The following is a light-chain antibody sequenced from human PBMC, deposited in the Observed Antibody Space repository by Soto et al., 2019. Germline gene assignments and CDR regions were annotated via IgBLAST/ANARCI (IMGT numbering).Light chain of an antibody. J-gene: IGKJ1*01. CDR2: DAS. CDR1: QSISSW. CDR3: QQYNSYSET. Sequence: DIRMSKSPSTLSASVGDRVTITCLASQSISSWLAWYQQKPGKAPKLLIYDASSLESGVPSRFSGSGSGTEFTLTISSLQPDDFATYYCQQYNSYSETFGQGSKVDI. V-gene: IGKV1-5*01.